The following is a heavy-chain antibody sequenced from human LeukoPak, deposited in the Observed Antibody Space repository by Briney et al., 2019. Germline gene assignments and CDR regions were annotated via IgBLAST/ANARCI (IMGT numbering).Heavy chain of an antibody. CDR2: IYSSGST. V-gene: IGHV4-59*01. D-gene: IGHD5-24*01. CDR1: GASMSSFY. Sequence: SETLSLTCTVSGASMSSFYWSWIRQSPGRGLEWIGYIYSSGSTNYNPSLKSRVTISVDTSKSQFSLKLSSVTAADTAVYFCSREGRWLQLGFDYWGRGTLVTVSS. CDR3: SREGRWLQLGFDY. J-gene: IGHJ4*02.